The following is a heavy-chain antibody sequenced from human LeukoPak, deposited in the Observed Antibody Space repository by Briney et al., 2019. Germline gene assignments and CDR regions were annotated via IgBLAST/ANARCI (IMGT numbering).Heavy chain of an antibody. D-gene: IGHD3-22*01. Sequence: TGGSLRLSCAASGFTFSSYSMNWVRQAPGKGLEWVSSISSSSSYIYYADSVKGRFTISRDNAKNSLYLQMNSLRAEDTAVYYCAKDAYDSSGYPHYFDYWGQGTLVTVSS. CDR3: AKDAYDSSGYPHYFDY. J-gene: IGHJ4*02. CDR2: ISSSSSYI. CDR1: GFTFSSYS. V-gene: IGHV3-21*01.